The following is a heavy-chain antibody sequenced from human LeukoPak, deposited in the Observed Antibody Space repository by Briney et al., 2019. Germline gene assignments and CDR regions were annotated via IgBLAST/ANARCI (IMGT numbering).Heavy chain of an antibody. CDR2: ISKSGPGT. V-gene: IGHV3-23*01. CDR1: GFGFTDFA. D-gene: IGHD3-22*01. Sequence: PGGSLRLSCAAFGFGFTDFAMSWVRQAPGKGLEWVSTISKSGPGTNYADSVKGRFTISRDNSKNTLYLQMNSLRAEDTAVYYCAKVQRTTYYDSSGYFDYWGQGTLVTVSS. CDR3: AKVQRTTYYDSSGYFDY. J-gene: IGHJ4*02.